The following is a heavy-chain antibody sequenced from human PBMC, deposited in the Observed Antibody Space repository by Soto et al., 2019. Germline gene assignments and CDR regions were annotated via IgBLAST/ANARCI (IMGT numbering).Heavy chain of an antibody. J-gene: IGHJ5*02. CDR2: MYHSGTT. V-gene: IGHV4-59*01. Sequence: SETLSLTCTVSGCSISGYYWSWVRQPPGKGLEWIGYMYHSGTTNYNPSLKSRVTISVDTARNQFSLNLSSVTAADTAVYYCARGGNWFDAWGQGTLVTVSS. CDR1: GCSISGYY. CDR3: ARGGNWFDA.